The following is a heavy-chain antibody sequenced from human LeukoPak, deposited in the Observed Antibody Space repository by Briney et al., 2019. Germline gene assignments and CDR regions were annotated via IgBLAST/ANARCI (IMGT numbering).Heavy chain of an antibody. J-gene: IGHJ6*03. D-gene: IGHD7-27*01. CDR3: ASGGDWGSFLYYYYMDV. CDR1: GFTFSSYS. CDR2: ISSSSSYI. Sequence: PGGSLRLSCAASGFTFSSYSMNWVRQAPGKGLEWVSSISSSSSYIYYADSVKGRFTISRDNAKNSLYLQMNSLRAEDTAVYYCASGGDWGSFLYYYYMDVWGKGTTVTVSS. V-gene: IGHV3-21*01.